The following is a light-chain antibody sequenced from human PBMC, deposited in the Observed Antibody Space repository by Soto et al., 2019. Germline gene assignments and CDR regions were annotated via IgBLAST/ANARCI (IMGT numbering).Light chain of an antibody. V-gene: IGKV3-11*01. CDR3: QQRSNWPLIT. J-gene: IGKJ5*01. CDR2: DAS. CDR1: QSVTRD. Sequence: EIVWTHSPGTLSLSPGERATRSCRASQSVTRDLAWYQQKPGQAPRLLIYDASNRATGIPARFSGSGSGTDFTLTISSLQPEDFSVYYCQQRSNWPLITFGQGTRLEIK.